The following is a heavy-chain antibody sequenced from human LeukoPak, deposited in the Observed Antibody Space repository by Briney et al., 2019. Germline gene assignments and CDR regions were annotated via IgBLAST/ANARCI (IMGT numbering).Heavy chain of an antibody. J-gene: IGHJ4*02. CDR1: GYTFTNFY. V-gene: IGHV1-2*02. D-gene: IGHD4-17*01. CDR2: NNPNSGDT. Sequence: ASVNVSCKASGYTFTNFYIHWVRQASGQGLEWMGWNNPNSGDTNYAPRFQGRVTMTRDTSISTAYMEVSRLTSDDTAIYYCATGYGDYVSRFDSWGQGTLVTVYS. CDR3: ATGYGDYVSRFDS.